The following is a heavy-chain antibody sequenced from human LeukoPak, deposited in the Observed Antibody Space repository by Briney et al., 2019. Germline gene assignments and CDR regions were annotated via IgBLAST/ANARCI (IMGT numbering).Heavy chain of an antibody. CDR2: IIPILGIA. CDR1: GGTFSSYA. J-gene: IGHJ1*01. Sequence: GASVKVSCTASGGTFSSYAISWVRQAPGQGLEWMGRIIPILGIANYAQKFQGRVTITADKSTSTAYMELSSLRSEDTAVYYCATSTNYYDSSGYYYVGYFQHWGQGTLVTVSS. D-gene: IGHD3-22*01. V-gene: IGHV1-69*04. CDR3: ATSTNYYDSSGYYYVGYFQH.